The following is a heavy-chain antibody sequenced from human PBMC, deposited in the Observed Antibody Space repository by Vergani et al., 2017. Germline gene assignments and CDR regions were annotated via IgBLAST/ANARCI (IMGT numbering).Heavy chain of an antibody. D-gene: IGHD3-10*01. CDR1: GGSISSGGYY. CDR2: IYYSGST. V-gene: IGHV4-31*03. J-gene: IGHJ2*01. Sequence: QVQLQESGPGLVKPSQTLSLTCTVSGGSISSGGYYWSWIRQHPGKGLEWIGYIYYSGSTYYNPSLKSRVTISVGTSKNQFSLKLSSVTAADTAVYYCARGTLGVHIITMGAHWYFDLWGRGTLVTVSS. CDR3: ARGTLGVHIITMGAHWYFDL.